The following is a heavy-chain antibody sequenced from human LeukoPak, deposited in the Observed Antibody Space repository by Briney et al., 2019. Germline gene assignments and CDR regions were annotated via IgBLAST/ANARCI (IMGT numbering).Heavy chain of an antibody. CDR2: IKQDGSEK. V-gene: IGHV3-7*04. J-gene: IGHJ4*02. Sequence: GGSLRLSCAASRFTFSNYWMSWVRQAPGKGLEWVANIKQDGSEKYYVDSVKGRFTISRDNAKKSLYLQMNSLRAEDTAVYYCARGKRNYCSGGSCHPFDYWGQGTLVTVSS. D-gene: IGHD2-15*01. CDR3: ARGKRNYCSGGSCHPFDY. CDR1: RFTFSNYW.